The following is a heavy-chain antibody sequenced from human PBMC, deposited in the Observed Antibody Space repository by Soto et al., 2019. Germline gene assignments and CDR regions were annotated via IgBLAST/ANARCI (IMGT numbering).Heavy chain of an antibody. D-gene: IGHD6-19*01. CDR2: VHSDGIST. Sequence: PGGSLRLSCASSGFTFSSFWMHWVRQAPGKGLVWVSRVHSDGISTSYADSVKGRFTISRDNAKNTLYLQMNSLRGEDTAVYYGGIAGTGTVLDYWGQGPLVTVSS. V-gene: IGHV3-74*01. CDR1: GFTFSSFW. CDR3: GIAGTGTVLDY. J-gene: IGHJ4*02.